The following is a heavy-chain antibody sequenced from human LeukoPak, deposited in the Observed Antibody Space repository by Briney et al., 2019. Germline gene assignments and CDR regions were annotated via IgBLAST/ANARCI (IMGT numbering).Heavy chain of an antibody. CDR1: GGSFSGYY. J-gene: IGHJ4*02. CDR2: INHSGST. Sequence: SETLSLTCAVYGGSFSGYYWSWIRQPPGKGLEWIGEINHSGSTNYNPSLKSRVTISVDTSKNQSSLKLSSVTAADTAVYYCARGSGGYFDYWGQGTLVTVSS. CDR3: ARGSGGYFDY. V-gene: IGHV4-34*01. D-gene: IGHD3-10*01.